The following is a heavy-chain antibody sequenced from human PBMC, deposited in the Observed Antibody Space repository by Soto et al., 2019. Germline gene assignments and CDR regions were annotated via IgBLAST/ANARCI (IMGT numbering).Heavy chain of an antibody. CDR3: TRIGVLLWWGYRPIDY. J-gene: IGHJ4*02. Sequence: EVQLVESGGGLVQPGGSLRLSCAASGFTFSDHYMDWVRQAPGKGLEWVGRIRNKANSYTTEYAASVKGRFTISRDDSENSLYLQMNSLKTEDTAVYYCTRIGVLLWWGYRPIDYWGKGTLVTVSS. CDR2: IRNKANSYTT. CDR1: GFTFSDHY. V-gene: IGHV3-72*01. D-gene: IGHD3-16*02.